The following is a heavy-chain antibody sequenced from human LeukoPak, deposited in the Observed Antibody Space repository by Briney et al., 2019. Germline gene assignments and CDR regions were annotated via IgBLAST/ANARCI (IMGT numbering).Heavy chain of an antibody. CDR2: IIPIFVTA. CDR3: ASSGGNSGRDY. V-gene: IGHV1-69*05. D-gene: IGHD4-23*01. J-gene: IGHJ4*02. CDR1: GGTFSSYA. Sequence: SVKVSCKASGGTFSSYAISWVRQAPGQGLEWMGRIIPIFVTANYAQKFQGRVTITTDESTSTAYMELSSLRSEDTAVYYCASSGGNSGRDYWGQGTLVTVSS.